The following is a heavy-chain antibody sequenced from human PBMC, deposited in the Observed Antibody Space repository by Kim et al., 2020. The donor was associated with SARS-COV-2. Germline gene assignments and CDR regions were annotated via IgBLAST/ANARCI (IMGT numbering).Heavy chain of an antibody. CDR3: ARAARFENYYYYYGMDV. CDR1: GFTFSSYW. Sequence: GGSLRLSCAASGFTFSSYWMHWVRQAPGKGLVWVSRINSDGSSTSYADSVKGRFTISRDNAKNTLYLQMNSLRAEDTAVYYCARAARFENYYYYYGMDVWGQGTTVTVSS. J-gene: IGHJ6*02. CDR2: INSDGSST. V-gene: IGHV3-74*01. D-gene: IGHD3-10*01.